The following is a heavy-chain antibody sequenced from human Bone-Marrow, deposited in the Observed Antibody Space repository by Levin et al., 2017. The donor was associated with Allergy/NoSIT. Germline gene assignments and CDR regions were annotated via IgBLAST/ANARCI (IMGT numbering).Heavy chain of an antibody. CDR2: ISDSGDNT. CDR3: ATVGVETTDYFDY. V-gene: IGHV3-23*01. D-gene: IGHD1-26*01. J-gene: IGHJ4*02. Sequence: GGSLRLSCAASGFTFSSYPMSWVRRAPGKGLEWVLDISDSGDNTHYAASVEGRFTISRDNSNNTLYLQLNSLRAEDTAVYYCATVGVETTDYFDYWGQGTLVTVSS. CDR1: GFTFSSYP.